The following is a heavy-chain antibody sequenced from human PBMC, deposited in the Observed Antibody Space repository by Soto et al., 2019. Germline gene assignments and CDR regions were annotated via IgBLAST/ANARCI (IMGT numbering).Heavy chain of an antibody. CDR1: GFTFSDYY. CDR3: TRVPTPVPAAIDI. V-gene: IGHV3-72*01. J-gene: IGHJ3*02. CDR2: IRNEANSYTA. D-gene: IGHD2-15*01. Sequence: EVQLVESGGGLVQPGGSPRLSCAASGFTFSDYYMDWVRQAPGKGLDWVGRIRNEANSYTAVYAASVTGRFTMSRDDSKNSLYLQMDSLKTEDTAVYYCTRVPTPVPAAIDIWGQGTMVTVSS.